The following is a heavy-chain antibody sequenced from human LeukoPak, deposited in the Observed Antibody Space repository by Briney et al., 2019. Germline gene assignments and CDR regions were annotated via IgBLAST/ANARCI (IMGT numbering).Heavy chain of an antibody. J-gene: IGHJ4*02. Sequence: ASVKVSCKASGYTFTSYDINWVRQATGQGLEWMGWMNPNSGNTGYAQKFQGRVTMTRNTSISTAYMELSSLRSEDTAVYYCARVVRDRKGGYYQQFDYWGQGTLVTVSS. D-gene: IGHD3-22*01. V-gene: IGHV1-8*01. CDR3: ARVVRDRKGGYYQQFDY. CDR1: GYTFTSYD. CDR2: MNPNSGNT.